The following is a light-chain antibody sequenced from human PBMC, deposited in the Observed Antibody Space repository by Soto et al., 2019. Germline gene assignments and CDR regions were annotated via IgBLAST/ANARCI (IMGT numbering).Light chain of an antibody. CDR2: AAS. V-gene: IGKV1D-16*01. Sequence: DIQMTQSPSTLSASVGDRVTITCRASQDISNWLTWYQQKPEKAPKSLIYAASNLQSGVPSRFSGSGSGTHFTLTISSLQPEDFATYYCQQYNTYPLTFGGGTKVDIK. CDR3: QQYNTYPLT. CDR1: QDISNW. J-gene: IGKJ4*01.